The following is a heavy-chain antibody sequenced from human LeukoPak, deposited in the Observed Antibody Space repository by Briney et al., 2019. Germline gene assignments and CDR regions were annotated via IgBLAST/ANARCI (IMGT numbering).Heavy chain of an antibody. J-gene: IGHJ4*02. CDR2: ITSTSETI. Sequence: GGSLRLSCTASGFTFGDYAMSWFRQAPGQGLEWVSYITSTSETIYYADSVKGRFTISRDNAKNSLYLQMNSLRVEDTAVYYCARSLGAARWDWGQGTLVTVSS. CDR3: ARSLGAARWD. D-gene: IGHD1-26*01. CDR1: GFTFGDYA. V-gene: IGHV3-48*01.